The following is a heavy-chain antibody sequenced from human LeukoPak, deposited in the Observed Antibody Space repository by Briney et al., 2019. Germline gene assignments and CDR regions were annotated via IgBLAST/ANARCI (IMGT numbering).Heavy chain of an antibody. J-gene: IGHJ3*02. CDR1: GITFSTYA. CDR3: VRDGDYDAFDI. CDR2: ISGSAAST. D-gene: IGHD4-17*01. V-gene: IGHV3-23*01. Sequence: GGSLRLSCAASGITFSTYAMNWVRQAPGKGLEWVSVISGSAASTSYADSVKGRFTISRDNAKKTLYLQMNSLRAEDTAVYYCVRDGDYDAFDIWGQGTMVTVSS.